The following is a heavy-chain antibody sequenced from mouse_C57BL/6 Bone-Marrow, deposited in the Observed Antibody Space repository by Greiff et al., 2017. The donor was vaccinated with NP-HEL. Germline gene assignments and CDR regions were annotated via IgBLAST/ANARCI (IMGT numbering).Heavy chain of an antibody. V-gene: IGHV1-69*01. CDR2: IDPSDSYT. Sequence: VQLQQPGAELVMPGASVKLSCKASGYTFTSYWMHWVKQRPGQGLAWIGEIDPSDSYTNYNQKFKGKSTLTVDKSSSTAYMQLSSLTSEDSAVYYCAREVIYYDYDGYYFDYWGQGTTLTVSS. CDR3: AREVIYYDYDGYYFDY. CDR1: GYTFTSYW. J-gene: IGHJ2*01. D-gene: IGHD2-4*01.